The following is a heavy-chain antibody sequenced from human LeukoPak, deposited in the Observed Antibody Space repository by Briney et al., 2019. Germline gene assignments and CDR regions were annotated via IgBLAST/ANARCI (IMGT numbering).Heavy chain of an antibody. V-gene: IGHV1-69*13. CDR3: ARDSRVTYYDFWSGYSNGGSPSYGMDV. CDR2: IIPIFGTA. Sequence: ASVKVSCKASGGTFSSYAISWVRQAPGQGLEWMGGIIPIFGTANYAQKFQGRVTITADESTSTAYMELSSLRSEDTAVYYCARDSRVTYYDFWSGYSNGGSPSYGMDVWGQGTTVTVSS. J-gene: IGHJ6*02. CDR1: GGTFSSYA. D-gene: IGHD3-3*01.